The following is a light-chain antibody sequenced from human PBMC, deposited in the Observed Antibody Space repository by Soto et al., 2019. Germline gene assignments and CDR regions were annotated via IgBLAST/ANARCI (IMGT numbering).Light chain of an antibody. J-gene: IGKJ4*01. CDR2: AAS. CDR3: QQHNSNHPLT. V-gene: IGKV1-9*01. CDR1: QGISSY. Sequence: DIQLTQSPSFLSASVGDRVTITCRASQGISSYLAWYQQKPGKAPKLLIYAASTLQSGVPSRFSGSGSGTEFTLTISSLQPEDVATYYCQQHNSNHPLTFGRGTKVEIK.